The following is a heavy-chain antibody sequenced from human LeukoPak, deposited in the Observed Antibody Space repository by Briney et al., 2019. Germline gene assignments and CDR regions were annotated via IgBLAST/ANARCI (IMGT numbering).Heavy chain of an antibody. D-gene: IGHD2-21*02. J-gene: IGHJ4*02. CDR3: ARNPMPAHCGGDCYTNFDY. Sequence: PSETLPLTCTVSGGSISSTSYYWGWIRQPPGKGLEWIGSIYYSGSTHYNPSLKSRVTISVDTYKNQFSLKLSSVTAADTAVYYCARNPMPAHCGGDCYTNFDYWGQGTLVTVSS. CDR1: GGSISSTSYY. V-gene: IGHV4-39*01. CDR2: IYYSGST.